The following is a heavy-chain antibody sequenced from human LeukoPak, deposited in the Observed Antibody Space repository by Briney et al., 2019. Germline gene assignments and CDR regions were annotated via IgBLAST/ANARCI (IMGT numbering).Heavy chain of an antibody. CDR1: GFTFSSYE. CDR2: ISSSGSTI. Sequence: GGSLRLSCAASGFTFSSYEMNWVRQAPGKGLEWVSYISSSGSTIYYADSVKGRFTISRDNAKNSLYLQMNSLRAEDTAVYYCARGYYDSSGYWGFFDPWGQGTLVTVSS. D-gene: IGHD3-22*01. CDR3: ARGYYDSSGYWGFFDP. V-gene: IGHV3-48*03. J-gene: IGHJ5*02.